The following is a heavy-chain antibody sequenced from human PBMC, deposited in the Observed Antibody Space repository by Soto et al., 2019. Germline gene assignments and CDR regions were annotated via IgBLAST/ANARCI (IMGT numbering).Heavy chain of an antibody. J-gene: IGHJ5*02. V-gene: IGHV4-4*07. CDR3: AREVGYSYGFFNYLDP. CDR2: IYSSGST. Sequence: SETLSLTCIVSGGSISPHYRTWIRQAAGKGLEWIGRIYSSGSTNYNPSLKSRVTMSVDTSKSQFSLRLSSVSAADTAVYYCAREVGYSYGFFNYLDPWGQGTLVTVSS. CDR1: GGSISPHY. D-gene: IGHD5-18*01.